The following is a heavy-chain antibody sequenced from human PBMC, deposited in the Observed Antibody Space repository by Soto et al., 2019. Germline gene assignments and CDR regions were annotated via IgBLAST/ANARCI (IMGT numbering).Heavy chain of an antibody. CDR1: GFTFSSYA. CDR3: AKLSVVVRGERYWYFDL. J-gene: IGHJ2*01. Sequence: EVQLLESGGGLVQPGGSLRLSCAASGFTFSSYAMSWVRQAPGKGLEWVSAISGSGGSTYYADSVKGRFTISRDNSKNMLYLQMNSLRAEDTAVYYCAKLSVVVRGERYWYFDLWGRGTLVTVSS. D-gene: IGHD3-10*01. V-gene: IGHV3-23*01. CDR2: ISGSGGST.